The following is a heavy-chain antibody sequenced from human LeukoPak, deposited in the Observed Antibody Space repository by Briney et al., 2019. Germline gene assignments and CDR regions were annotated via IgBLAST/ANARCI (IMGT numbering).Heavy chain of an antibody. Sequence: SGGSLRLSCAASGFTFSSYAMSWVRQAPGKGLEWVSSISGSGDNTYYADSVKGRFTISRDDSKNTLYLQMNTLRAEDTALYYCAKQGNAYDVWGQGTQVTVSS. V-gene: IGHV3-23*01. J-gene: IGHJ3*01. CDR1: GFTFSSYA. CDR2: ISGSGDNT. CDR3: AKQGNAYDV.